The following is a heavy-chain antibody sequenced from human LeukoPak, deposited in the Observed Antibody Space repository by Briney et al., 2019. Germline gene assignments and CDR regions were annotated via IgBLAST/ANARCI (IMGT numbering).Heavy chain of an antibody. J-gene: IGHJ4*02. V-gene: IGHV3-74*03. D-gene: IGHD5-12*01. CDR3: AKSGIVATMIFDY. Sequence: GGSLRLSCAAFESSFADSWMHWVRQAPGKGLMWVALITTDGSETTYTDSVRGRFTISRDNAKNTLYLQMNSLRAEDTAVYYCAKSGIVATMIFDYWGQGALVTVSS. CDR2: ITTDGSET. CDR1: ESSFADSW.